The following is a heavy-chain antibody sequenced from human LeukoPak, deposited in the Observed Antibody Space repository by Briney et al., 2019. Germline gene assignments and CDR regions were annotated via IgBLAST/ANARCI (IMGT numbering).Heavy chain of an antibody. CDR2: INGGSGSS. Sequence: GGSLRLSCAASGCTFNNYAMNWVRQAPGQGLEWVSLINGGSGSSYYTDSVKGRFTVSRDNSKNTLYLQMNSLRDEGTAVYYCAKGQGYNDGDSIDYWGQGTLVTVPS. CDR3: AKGQGYNDGDSIDY. J-gene: IGHJ4*02. D-gene: IGHD4-17*01. V-gene: IGHV3-23*01. CDR1: GCTFNNYA.